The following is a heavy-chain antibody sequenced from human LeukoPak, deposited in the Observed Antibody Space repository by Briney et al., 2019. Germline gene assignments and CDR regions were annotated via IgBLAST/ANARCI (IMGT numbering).Heavy chain of an antibody. CDR1: GFTFRDYW. J-gene: IGHJ5*01. CDR2: IKGDGSHT. CDR3: VRDWDHFDFDS. D-gene: IGHD1-26*01. V-gene: IGHV3-74*01. Sequence: GGSLRLSCAASGFTFRDYWMPWIRHAPGKGLVWVSRIKGDGSHTIYADSAKGRFTISRDNAKNTLYLQMKSLRVEDTALYYCVRDWDHFDFDSWGQGTLVTVSS.